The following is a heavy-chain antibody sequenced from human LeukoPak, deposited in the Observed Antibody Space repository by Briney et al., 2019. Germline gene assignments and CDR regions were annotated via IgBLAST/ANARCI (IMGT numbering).Heavy chain of an antibody. J-gene: IGHJ4*02. V-gene: IGHV3-23*01. D-gene: IGHD1-26*01. CDR3: AKQWVDC. CDR1: GFTFSNYA. CDR2: ISESGDTT. Sequence: QPGGSLRLSCAASGFTFSNYAMHWVRQAPGKGLEWVSSISESGDTTHYADSVKGRFTISRDNAQNTLYLQMNTLRAEDTALYYCAKQWVDCWGQGTLVTVSS.